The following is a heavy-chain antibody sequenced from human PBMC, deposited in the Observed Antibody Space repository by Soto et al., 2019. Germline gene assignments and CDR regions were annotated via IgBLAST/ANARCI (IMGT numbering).Heavy chain of an antibody. Sequence: SETLSLTCAVYGGSFSGYYWSWIRQAPGKGLEWIGEINHSGSTNYNPSLKSRVTISVDTSKNQFSLKLSSVTAADTAVFYCARGDYDILTGYYTYYFDYWGQGTLVTVSS. D-gene: IGHD3-9*01. CDR2: INHSGST. J-gene: IGHJ4*02. V-gene: IGHV4-34*01. CDR1: GGSFSGYY. CDR3: ARGDYDILTGYYTYYFDY.